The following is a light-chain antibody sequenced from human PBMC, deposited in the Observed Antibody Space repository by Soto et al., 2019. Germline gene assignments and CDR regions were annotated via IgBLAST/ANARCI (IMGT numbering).Light chain of an antibody. CDR2: DVS. Sequence: QSALTHPPSVSGSPGQSVTISCTGTSSDVGSSNGVSWYQQPPGTAPKILIYDVSNRPSGVPDRFSGSKSGNTASLTISGLQAEDEADYYCSSYTSSRTYVFGTGTKLTVL. J-gene: IGLJ1*01. CDR3: SSYTSSRTYV. V-gene: IGLV2-18*02. CDR1: SSDVGSSNG.